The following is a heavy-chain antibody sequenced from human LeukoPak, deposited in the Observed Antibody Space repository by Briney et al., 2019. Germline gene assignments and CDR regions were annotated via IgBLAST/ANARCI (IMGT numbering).Heavy chain of an antibody. CDR1: GFTFSSYA. CDR2: ISGSGGST. D-gene: IGHD3-22*01. CDR3: ATDYDSSGYYSYLPHY. V-gene: IGHV3-23*01. J-gene: IGHJ4*02. Sequence: GGSLRLSCAASGFTFSSYAMSWVRQAPGKGLEWVSAISGSGGSTYYADSVKGRFTISRDNSKNTLYLQMNSLRAEDTAVYYCATDYDSSGYYSYLPHYWGQGTLVTVSS.